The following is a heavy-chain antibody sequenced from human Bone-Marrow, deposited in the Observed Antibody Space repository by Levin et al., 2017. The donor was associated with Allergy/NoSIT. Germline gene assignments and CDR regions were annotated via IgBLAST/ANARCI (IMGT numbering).Heavy chain of an antibody. CDR3: ARQRSSHDAFDI. Sequence: KVSCKASGYRFTTYWMGWVRQMPGKGLEWIGIMYPDDGDIRYSPSFQGQVTISADKSITTAYLQWRSLKASDTAIYYCARQRSSHDAFDIWGQGTMVTVSS. CDR1: GYRFTTYW. CDR2: MYPDDGDI. D-gene: IGHD2-2*01. J-gene: IGHJ3*02. V-gene: IGHV5-51*01.